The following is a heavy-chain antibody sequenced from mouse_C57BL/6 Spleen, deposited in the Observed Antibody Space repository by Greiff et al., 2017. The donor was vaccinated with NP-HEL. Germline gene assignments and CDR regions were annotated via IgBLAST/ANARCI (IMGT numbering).Heavy chain of an antibody. CDR3: ARSITTVVATRWYFDV. D-gene: IGHD1-1*01. CDR1: GYAFSSYW. J-gene: IGHJ1*03. V-gene: IGHV1-80*01. Sequence: QVQLQQSGAELVKPGASVKISCKASGYAFSSYWMNWVKQRPGKGLEWIGQIYPGDGDTNYNGKFKGKATLTADKSSSTAYMQLSSLTSEDSAVYFCARSITTVVATRWYFDVWGTGTTVTVSS. CDR2: IYPGDGDT.